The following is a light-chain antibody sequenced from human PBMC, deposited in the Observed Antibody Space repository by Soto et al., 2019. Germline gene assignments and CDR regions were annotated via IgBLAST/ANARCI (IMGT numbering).Light chain of an antibody. V-gene: IGKV1-39*01. CDR1: QSISSY. CDR3: QQSYSTPPG. J-gene: IGKJ4*01. Sequence: GDRVTITWRASQSISSYLNWYQQKPGKAPKPLIYAASRLQSGDQSRFSGSGSGTDFTLTISSLQPEDFATYYCQQSYSTPPGFGGGTKVDI. CDR2: AAS.